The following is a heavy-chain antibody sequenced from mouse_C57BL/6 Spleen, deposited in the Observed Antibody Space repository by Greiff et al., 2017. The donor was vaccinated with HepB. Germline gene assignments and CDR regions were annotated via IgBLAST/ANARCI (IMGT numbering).Heavy chain of an antibody. V-gene: IGHV6-3*01. CDR3: TGLRGYFDV. D-gene: IGHD2-12*01. CDR1: GFTFSNYW. J-gene: IGHJ1*03. Sequence: EVKVEESGGGLVQPGGSMKLSCVASGFTFSNYWMNWVRQSPEKGLEWVAQIRLKSDNYATHYAESVKGRFTISRDDSKSSVDLQRHNLRAEDTGIYYCTGLRGYFDVWGTGTTVTVSS. CDR2: IRLKSDNYAT.